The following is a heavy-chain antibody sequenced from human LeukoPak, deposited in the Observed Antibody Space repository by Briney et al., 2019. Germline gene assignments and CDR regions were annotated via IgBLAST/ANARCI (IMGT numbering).Heavy chain of an antibody. V-gene: IGHV1-2*02. J-gene: IGHJ1*01. D-gene: IGHD5/OR15-5a*01. CDR3: ARPPRDLVSAAPFPF. CDR1: GYTFTDYY. CDR2: VFPHSGDT. Sequence: VASVKVSCKASGYTFTDYYIHRVRQAPGEGLEWVGWVFPHSGDTYYAQRFHGRVAMTTDTSINTAYMELSRLKSDDTGVYFCARPPRDLVSAAPFPFWGQGTLVTVSS.